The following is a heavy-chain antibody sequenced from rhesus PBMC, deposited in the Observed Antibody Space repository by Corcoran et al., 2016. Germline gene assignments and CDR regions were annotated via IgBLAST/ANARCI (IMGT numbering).Heavy chain of an antibody. J-gene: IGHJ5-2*02. CDR1: GASISSNY. D-gene: IGHD1-20*01. V-gene: IGHV4S2*01. Sequence: QVQLQESGPGLVKPSETLLLTCAVSGASISSNYWSWIRQAPGKGLEWIGRIYGSGGSPDYHPSLKSRVPLSIDTSKNQFSLKLSSVTAADTAVYYCALEQRDVYHSLDVWGRGVLVTVSS. CDR3: ALEQRDVYHSLDV. CDR2: IYGSGGSP.